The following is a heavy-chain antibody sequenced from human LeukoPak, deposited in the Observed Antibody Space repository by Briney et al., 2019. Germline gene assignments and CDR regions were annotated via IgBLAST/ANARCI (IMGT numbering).Heavy chain of an antibody. V-gene: IGHV3-66*01. CDR2: IYSGGST. J-gene: IGHJ4*02. D-gene: IGHD6-19*01. Sequence: GGSLRLSCATSGFTVSSNYMSWVGHPPGRGLEWVSVIYSGGSTYSADSVKGRFPISRDHSENTLYLQRNSLRAEDTAVYYCARRYITGWQFYYWGQGSLVT. CDR3: ARRYITGWQFYY. CDR1: GFTVSSNY.